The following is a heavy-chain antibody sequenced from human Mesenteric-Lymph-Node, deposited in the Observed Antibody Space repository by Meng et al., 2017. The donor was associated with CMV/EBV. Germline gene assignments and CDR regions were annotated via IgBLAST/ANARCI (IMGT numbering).Heavy chain of an antibody. V-gene: IGHV6-1*01. CDR3: ADFGDLLPLW. CDR1: GDSISSNNAA. D-gene: IGHD3-16*01. J-gene: IGHJ4*02. CDR2: TYYRSESYN. Sequence: PLRQSGPCMVESSQTLSVPSTISGDSISSNNAAWNWIRQSPSRGGEWLGRTYYRSESYNDYAVSVKSRISVNLDTSKNQLSLHLNFVTPEDTAVDYCADFGDLLPLWWGQGTLVTVSS.